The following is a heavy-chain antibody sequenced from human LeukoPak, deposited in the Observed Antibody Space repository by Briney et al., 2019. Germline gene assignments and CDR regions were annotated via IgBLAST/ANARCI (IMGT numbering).Heavy chain of an antibody. J-gene: IGHJ4*02. CDR2: IIPIFGTA. D-gene: IGHD2-15*01. CDR3: ARDPQGYCSGGSCYTITTFDY. V-gene: IGHV1-69*05. CDR1: GGTFSSYA. Sequence: GSSVKVSCKASGGTFSSYAISWVRQAPGQGLEWMGGIIPIFGTANYAQKFQGRVTITTDESTSTAYMELSSLRSEDTAVYYCARDPQGYCSGGSCYTITTFDYWGQGTLVTVSS.